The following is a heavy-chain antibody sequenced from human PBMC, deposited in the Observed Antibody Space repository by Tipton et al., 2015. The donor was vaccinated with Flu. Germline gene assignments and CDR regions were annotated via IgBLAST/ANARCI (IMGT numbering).Heavy chain of an antibody. V-gene: IGHV4-38-2*02. Sequence: GLVKPSETLSLTCAVSGYSISSGYYWGWIRQPPGKGLEWIGSIYHSGSTYYNPSLKSRVTISVDTSKNQFSLKLSSVTAADTAVYYCARDRGGGWYNNDYWGQGTLVTVSS. CDR3: ARDRGGGWYNNDY. J-gene: IGHJ4*02. CDR2: IYHSGST. CDR1: GYSISSGYY. D-gene: IGHD6-19*01.